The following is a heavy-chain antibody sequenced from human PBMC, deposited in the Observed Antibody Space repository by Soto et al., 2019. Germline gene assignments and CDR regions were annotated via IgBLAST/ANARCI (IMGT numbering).Heavy chain of an antibody. J-gene: IGHJ6*02. CDR1: GGSFSCYY. V-gene: IGHV4-34*01. CDR2: INHSGST. CDR3: ARDRGIVVVPAAIGDQGGMDV. Sequence: SETLSLTCAVYGGSFSCYYWSWIRQAPGKGLEWIGEINHSGSTNYNPSLKSRVTISVDTSKNQFSLKLSSVTAADTAVYYCARDRGIVVVPAAIGDQGGMDVWGQGTTVTVSS. D-gene: IGHD2-2*02.